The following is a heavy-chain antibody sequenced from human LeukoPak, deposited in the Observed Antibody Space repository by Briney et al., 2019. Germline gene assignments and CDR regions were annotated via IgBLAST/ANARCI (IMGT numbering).Heavy chain of an antibody. Sequence: PGGSLILCCGASGFTVSSNYMSWVRQAPGKGLEWVSRINTDGSNTRYADSVQGRFTISRDNSKNTLYMQMNSLRAEDTAVYYCTKFDAPSGRRNYWGEGTVVPVSS. CDR3: TKFDAPSGRRNY. CDR1: GFTVSSNY. CDR2: INTDGSNT. J-gene: IGHJ4*02. V-gene: IGHV3-74*01.